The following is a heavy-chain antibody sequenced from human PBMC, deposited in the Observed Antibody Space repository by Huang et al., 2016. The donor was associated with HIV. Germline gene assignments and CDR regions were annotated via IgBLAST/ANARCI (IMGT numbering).Heavy chain of an antibody. CDR2: IEDEGRSK. D-gene: IGHD1-26*01. V-gene: IGHV3-30*18. CDR3: AKDGRGSGTYYDYFEY. J-gene: IGHJ4*02. Sequence: QVQLVESGGGVVQPGRSLRLTCAAFGFTFNKFDMHWLRQAPGKGLEWVEIIEDEGRSKYHADAGKGRFTISRDNSKNTVYLQMNSLRVEDTAVYYCAKDGRGSGTYYDYFEYWGQGTLVTVSS. CDR1: GFTFNKFD.